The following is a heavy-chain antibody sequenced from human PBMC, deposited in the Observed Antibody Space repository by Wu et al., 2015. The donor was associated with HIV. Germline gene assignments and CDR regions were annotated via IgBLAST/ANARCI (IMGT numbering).Heavy chain of an antibody. CDR2: INPSGGST. J-gene: IGHJ6*02. V-gene: IGHV1-46*01. CDR3: ARENWNDGYYYYGMDV. D-gene: IGHD1-1*01. Sequence: QVQLVQSGAEVKKPGASVKVSCKASGYTFTSYYMHWVRQAPGQGLEWMGIINPSGGSTSYAQKFQGRVTMTRDTSTSTVYMELSSLRSEDTAVYYCARENWNDGYYYYGMDVVGTKGPRSPSP. CDR1: GYTFTSYY.